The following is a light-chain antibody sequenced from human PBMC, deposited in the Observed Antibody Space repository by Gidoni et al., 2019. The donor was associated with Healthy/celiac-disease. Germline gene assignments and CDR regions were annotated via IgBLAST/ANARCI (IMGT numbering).Light chain of an antibody. CDR3: QQYGSSPRT. CDR2: GAS. J-gene: IGKJ3*01. V-gene: IGKV3-20*01. Sequence: SQSVSSSYLAWYQQKPGQAPRLLIYGASSRATGIPDRFSGSGSGTDFTLTISRLEPEDFAVYYCQQYGSSPRTFGPGTKVDIK. CDR1: QSVSSSY.